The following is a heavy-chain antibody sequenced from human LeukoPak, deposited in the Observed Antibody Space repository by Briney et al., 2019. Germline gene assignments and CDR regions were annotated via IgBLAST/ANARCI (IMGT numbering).Heavy chain of an antibody. Sequence: GGSPRLSCAVSGFTFDDYAMPWVRQAPGKGLEWVSGISWNSGSIGYADSVKGRFTISRDNAKNSLYLQMNSLRAEDTALYYCAKDISSGRHGGLDYWGQGTLVTVSS. J-gene: IGHJ4*02. CDR3: AKDISSGRHGGLDY. CDR2: ISWNSGSI. V-gene: IGHV3-9*01. CDR1: GFTFDDYA. D-gene: IGHD4-17*01.